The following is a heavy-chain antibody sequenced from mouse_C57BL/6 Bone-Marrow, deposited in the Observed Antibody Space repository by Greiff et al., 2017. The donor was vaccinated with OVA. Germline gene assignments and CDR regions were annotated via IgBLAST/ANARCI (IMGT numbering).Heavy chain of an antibody. CDR2: IDPSDSYT. Sequence: QVQLQQPGAELVKPGASVKLSCKASGYTFTSYWMQWVKQRPGQGLEWIGEIDPSDSYTNYNPKFKGKATLTVDTSSSTAYMQLSSLTSEDSAVYYGAREGYGSSLYWYFDVWGTGTTVTVSS. J-gene: IGHJ1*03. D-gene: IGHD1-1*01. CDR3: AREGYGSSLYWYFDV. CDR1: GYTFTSYW. V-gene: IGHV1-50*01.